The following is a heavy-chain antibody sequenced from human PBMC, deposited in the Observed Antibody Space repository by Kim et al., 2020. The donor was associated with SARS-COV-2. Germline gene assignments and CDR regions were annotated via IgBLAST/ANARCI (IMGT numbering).Heavy chain of an antibody. Sequence: SETLSLTCAVSGGSISSSNWWSWVRQPPGKGLEWIGEIYHSGSTNYNPSLKSRVTISVDKSKNQFSLKLSSVTAADTAVYYCARGPTRTYYDFWSGYPSGYMDVWGKGTTVTVSS. CDR1: GGSISSSNW. J-gene: IGHJ6*03. D-gene: IGHD3-3*01. CDR2: IYHSGST. V-gene: IGHV4-4*02. CDR3: ARGPTRTYYDFWSGYPSGYMDV.